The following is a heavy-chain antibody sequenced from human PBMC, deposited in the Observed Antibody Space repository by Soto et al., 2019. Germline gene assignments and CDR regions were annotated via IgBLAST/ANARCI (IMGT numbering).Heavy chain of an antibody. Sequence: ASVKVSCKASGYTFTSYDINWVRQATGQGLEWMGWMNPNSGNTGYAQKFQGRVTMTRNTSISTAYMELSSLRSEDTAVYYCARVLSDGSGSPPYYYYGMDVWGQGTTVTVSS. V-gene: IGHV1-8*01. CDR1: GYTFTSYD. CDR2: MNPNSGNT. J-gene: IGHJ6*02. CDR3: ARVLSDGSGSPPYYYYGMDV. D-gene: IGHD3-10*01.